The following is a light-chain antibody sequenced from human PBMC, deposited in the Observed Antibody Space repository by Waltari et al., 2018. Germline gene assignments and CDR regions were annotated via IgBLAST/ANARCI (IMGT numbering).Light chain of an antibody. CDR3: NSRDSSGNHRGVV. CDR2: GKN. CDR1: SLRSDY. V-gene: IGLV3-19*01. J-gene: IGLJ2*01. Sequence: SSELTQDPAVSVALGQTVRITCQGDSLRSDYASWYQQKPGQAPVLVIYGKNNRPSGIPDRFSGSSSGNTASLTITGAQAEDEADYYCNSRDSSGNHRGVVFGGGTKLTVL.